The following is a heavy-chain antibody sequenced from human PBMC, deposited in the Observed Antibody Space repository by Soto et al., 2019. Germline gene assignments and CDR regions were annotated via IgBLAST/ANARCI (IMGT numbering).Heavy chain of an antibody. D-gene: IGHD1-26*01. CDR1: GFSHSTSGVA. Sequence: QITLKESGPTLVKPTQTLTLTCTLSGFSHSTSGVAVGWIRQPPGQALEWLGHIYWNDDKYYSTSLKSRLSLSKDTSKSQVVLTMTNVDPLDTGTYYCARLLSAALFSYDLWGQGTLVTVSS. CDR3: ARLLSAALFSYDL. V-gene: IGHV2-5*01. J-gene: IGHJ5*02. CDR2: IYWNDDK.